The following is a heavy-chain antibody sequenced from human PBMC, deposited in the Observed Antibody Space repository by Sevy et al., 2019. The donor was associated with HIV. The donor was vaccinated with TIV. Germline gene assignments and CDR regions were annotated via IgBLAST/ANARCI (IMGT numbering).Heavy chain of an antibody. V-gene: IGHV3-7*01. D-gene: IGHD1-26*01. CDR3: AKDRWDTTSPSRALDF. CDR1: GFTFSRYW. Sequence: GGSLRLSCAASGFTFSRYWMTWVRQAPGKGLEWVANIRQDGSEKYSADSVKGRFTISRDNAKNSLYLQMDSLTDEDTAVYYCAKDRWDTTSPSRALDFWGQGTLVTVSS. J-gene: IGHJ4*02. CDR2: IRQDGSEK.